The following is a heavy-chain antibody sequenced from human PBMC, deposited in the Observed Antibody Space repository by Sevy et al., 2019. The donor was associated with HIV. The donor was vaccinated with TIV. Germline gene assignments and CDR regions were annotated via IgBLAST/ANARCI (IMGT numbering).Heavy chain of an antibody. Sequence: GGSLRLSCTVSGFTFADYAMTWFRQAPGKGLEWISLIRSKANGGTTEYAPSGRDRFVIARDDSKSMAYLQMNSLKPKDTAMYFCTRDTFYYVSGSDAFAIWGQGTMVTDSS. CDR2: IRSKANGGTT. CDR3: TRDTFYYVSGSDAFAI. CDR1: GFTFADYA. D-gene: IGHD3-10*02. V-gene: IGHV3-49*03. J-gene: IGHJ3*02.